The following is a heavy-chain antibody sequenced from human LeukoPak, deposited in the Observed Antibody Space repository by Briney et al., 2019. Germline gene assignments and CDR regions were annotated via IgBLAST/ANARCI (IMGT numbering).Heavy chain of an antibody. CDR1: GFTFSVYS. D-gene: IGHD3-16*02. CDR2: ITSNSATI. V-gene: IGHV3-48*01. CDR3: AKSLGVGGYTRYKGFDQ. Sequence: GGSLRLSCAASGFTFSVYSMNWVRQPPGMGLEWVSYITSNSATIQYADFVKGRFTISRDNSKNTLHLQMNSLRAEDTAVYYCAKSLGVGGYTRYKGFDQWGQGTLVTVSS. J-gene: IGHJ4*02.